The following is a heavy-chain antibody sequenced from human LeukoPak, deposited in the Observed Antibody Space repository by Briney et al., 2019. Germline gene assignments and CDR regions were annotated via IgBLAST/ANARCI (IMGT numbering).Heavy chain of an antibody. V-gene: IGHV4-4*07. CDR2: IHASGST. J-gene: IGHJ4*02. Sequence: MTSETLSLTCSVSGGSISNPYWSWIRQPAGKGLEWIGRIHASGSTNYNSSLKGRVTMSIDTSKNQFSLKLKSVTAADTAIYFCAREYGDFDYWGRGTLVAVSS. D-gene: IGHD4/OR15-4a*01. CDR3: AREYGDFDY. CDR1: GGSISNPY.